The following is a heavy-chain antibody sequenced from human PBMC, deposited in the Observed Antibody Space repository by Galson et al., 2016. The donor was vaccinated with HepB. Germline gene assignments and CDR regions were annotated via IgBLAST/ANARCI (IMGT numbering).Heavy chain of an antibody. CDR2: ISSASNYI. V-gene: IGHV3-11*06. CDR3: AGHRGQPDDALDI. D-gene: IGHD1-14*01. J-gene: IGHJ3*02. Sequence: SLRLSCAVSGLTFSDYYMTWLRQAPGKGLEWVSYISSASNYIRYADSVKGRFTISRDNAKNPLYLQMNTLRAEDTAVYYCAGHRGQPDDALDIWGQGTMVTVSS. CDR1: GLTFSDYY.